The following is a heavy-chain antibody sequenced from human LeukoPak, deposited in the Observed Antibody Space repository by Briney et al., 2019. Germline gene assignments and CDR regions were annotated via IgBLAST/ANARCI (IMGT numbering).Heavy chain of an antibody. V-gene: IGHV3-48*04. CDR1: GFTFSSYS. CDR3: AREDGDYGDHYYGMDV. D-gene: IGHD4-17*01. Sequence: GSLRLSCAASGFTFSSYSMNWVRQAPGKGLEWVSYVSSSSSTIYYADSVKGRFTISRDNAKNSLYLQMNSLRAEDTAVYYCAREDGDYGDHYYGMDVWGQGTTVTVSS. J-gene: IGHJ6*02. CDR2: VSSSSSTI.